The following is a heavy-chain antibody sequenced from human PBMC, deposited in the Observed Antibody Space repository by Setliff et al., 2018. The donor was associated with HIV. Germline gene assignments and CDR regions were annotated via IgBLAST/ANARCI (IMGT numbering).Heavy chain of an antibody. CDR3: ARDSNAPYFQY. J-gene: IGHJ1*01. D-gene: IGHD1-1*01. CDR1: GGSISTYY. CDR2: ISYSGST. V-gene: IGHV4-59*01. Sequence: PSETLSLTCTVSGGSISTYYWSWIRQPPGKGLEWIGYISYSGSTNYNPSLKSRVTLSVKTSKNQFSLKLNSVTAADTAVYYCARDSNAPYFQYWGQGTLFTVSS.